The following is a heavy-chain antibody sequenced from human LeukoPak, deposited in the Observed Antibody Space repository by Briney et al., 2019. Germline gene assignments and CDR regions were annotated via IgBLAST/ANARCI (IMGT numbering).Heavy chain of an antibody. J-gene: IGHJ6*02. CDR3: ARDRKIPVTLYYYGMDV. CDR1: GGSFSGYY. V-gene: IGHV4-59*01. Sequence: SETLSLTCAVYGGSFSGYYWSWIRQPPGKGLEWIGYIYYSGSTNYNPSLKSRVTISVDTSKNQFSLKLSSVTAADTAVYYCARDRKIPVTLYYYGMDVWGQGTTVTVSS. D-gene: IGHD4-11*01. CDR2: IYYSGST.